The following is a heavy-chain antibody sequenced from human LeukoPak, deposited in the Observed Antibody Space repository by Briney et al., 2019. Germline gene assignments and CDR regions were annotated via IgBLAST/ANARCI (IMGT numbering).Heavy chain of an antibody. CDR2: ISSSSSYI. D-gene: IGHD3-16*01. Sequence: GGPLRLSCAASGFTFSSYSMNWVRQAPGKGLEWVSSISSSSSYIYYADSVKGRFTISRDNAKKSLYLQMNSLRAEDTAVYYCARAGGFKDLTDYWGQGTLVTVSS. J-gene: IGHJ4*02. CDR3: ARAGGFKDLTDY. CDR1: GFTFSSYS. V-gene: IGHV3-21*01.